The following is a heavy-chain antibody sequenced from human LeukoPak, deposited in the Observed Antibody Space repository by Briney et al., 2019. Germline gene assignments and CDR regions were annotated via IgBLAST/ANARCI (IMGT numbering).Heavy chain of an antibody. J-gene: IGHJ4*02. CDR1: GYTFTSSD. Sequence: GASVKVSCKASGYTFTSSDINWVRQATGQGLEWMGWMNPNSGNTGYVQKFQGRVAMTSNTSISTAYMELSSLRSEDTAVYYCARGLYSSGSYQIDYWGQGTLVTVSS. CDR2: MNPNSGNT. CDR3: ARGLYSSGSYQIDY. V-gene: IGHV1-8*01. D-gene: IGHD3-10*01.